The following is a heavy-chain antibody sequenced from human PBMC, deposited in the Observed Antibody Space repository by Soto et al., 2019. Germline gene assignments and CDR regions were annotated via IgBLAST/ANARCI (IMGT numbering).Heavy chain of an antibody. CDR1: GGSVSSGSYY. V-gene: IGHV4-61*01. CDR3: ARYKGYCTNGVCLYFDY. J-gene: IGHJ4*02. CDR2: IYYSGST. Sequence: SETLSLTCTVSGGSVSSGSYYWSWIRQPPGKGLEWIGYIYYSGSTNYNPSLKSRVTISVDTSKNQFSLKLSSVTAADTAVYYCARYKGYCTNGVCLYFDYWGQGTLVTVSS. D-gene: IGHD2-8*01.